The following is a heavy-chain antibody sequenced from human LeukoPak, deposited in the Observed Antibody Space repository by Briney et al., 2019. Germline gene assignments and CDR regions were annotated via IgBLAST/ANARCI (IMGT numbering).Heavy chain of an antibody. D-gene: IGHD2-15*01. Sequence: SETLSLTCTVSGGSISNYYWSWVRQPPGKGLEWIGHIYYSGTTNYSLSLKSRVTISVDTSKNQFSLKLNSVTAADTAVYYCARSKGNYCSGGTCPGRLFDCWGQGTLVTVSS. CDR1: GGSISNYY. CDR2: IYYSGTT. V-gene: IGHV4-59*13. J-gene: IGHJ4*02. CDR3: ARSKGNYCSGGTCPGRLFDC.